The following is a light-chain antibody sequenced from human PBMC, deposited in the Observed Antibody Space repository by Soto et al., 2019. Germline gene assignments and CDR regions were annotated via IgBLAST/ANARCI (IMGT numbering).Light chain of an antibody. CDR3: QQHDNSPWM. V-gene: IGKV3-20*01. Sequence: EIVLTQSPCTLTLSAGERATLSCRASQSVSSSYLAWYQQKPGQAPSLLIYGASGRATGIPDRFTGSGSGTDFTLTISRLEHEDFAVYYCQQHDNSPWMFGQGTKVDI. CDR1: QSVSSSY. J-gene: IGKJ1*01. CDR2: GAS.